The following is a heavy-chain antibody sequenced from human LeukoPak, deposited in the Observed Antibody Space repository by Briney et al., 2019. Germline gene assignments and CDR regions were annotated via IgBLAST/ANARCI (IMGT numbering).Heavy chain of an antibody. D-gene: IGHD3-10*01. CDR3: ARGFYGSGSQFDY. J-gene: IGHJ4*03. CDR1: GGSISSGDYP. V-gene: IGHV4-30-2*01. CDR2: IFHTGHT. Sequence: SETLSLTCAVSGGSISSGDYPWSWIRQPPGKGLEWIGYIFHTGHTSYNPSLKSRVTISVDMSKNQLSLQLSSVTAADTAVYYCARGFYGSGSQFDYWGQGTTATVSS.